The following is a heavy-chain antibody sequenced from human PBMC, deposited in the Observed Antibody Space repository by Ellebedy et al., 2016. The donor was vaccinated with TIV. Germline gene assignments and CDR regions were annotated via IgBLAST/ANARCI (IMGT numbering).Heavy chain of an antibody. V-gene: IGHV1-18*01. CDR3: ARDLTAMVTMTY. D-gene: IGHD5-18*01. CDR1: GHTFTSYG. J-gene: IGHJ4*02. CDR2: ISGYNSNT. Sequence: AASVKVSCKASGHTFTSYGISWARQAPGQGLEWMGWISGYNSNTNYVQKFQGRVTMTTDTSTNTAYMELSSLRSDDTAVYYCARDLTAMVTMTYWGQGTLVTVSS.